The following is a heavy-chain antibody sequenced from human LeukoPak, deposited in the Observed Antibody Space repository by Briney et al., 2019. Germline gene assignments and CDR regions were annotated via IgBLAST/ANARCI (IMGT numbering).Heavy chain of an antibody. D-gene: IGHD5-18*01. V-gene: IGHV3-21*06. CDR3: ARAVDTAMVTAFDI. CDR1: GFTFSSYT. Sequence: GGSPRLSCAASGFTFSSYTMNWVRQAPGKGLEWVSSISSSSSYMYYADSVKGRFTISRDNAKNSLYLQMNSPRAEDTAVYYCARAVDTAMVTAFDIWGQRTMVTVSS. J-gene: IGHJ3*02. CDR2: ISSSSSYM.